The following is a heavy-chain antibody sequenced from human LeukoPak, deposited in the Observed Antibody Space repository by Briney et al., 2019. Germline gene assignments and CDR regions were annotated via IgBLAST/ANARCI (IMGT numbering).Heavy chain of an antibody. J-gene: IGHJ4*02. CDR3: AKDSGSYYEFWSGPYYFDY. CDR2: VSSSGGTK. CDR1: GFTFNIYT. D-gene: IGHD3-3*01. Sequence: PGGSLRLSCAASGFTFNIYTMSWVRQAPGKGLEWVSAVSSSGGTKYYADSVRGRFTISRDNSKNTLHLQMNSLRAEDTAVYYCAKDSGSYYEFWSGPYYFDYWGQGTPVTVSS. V-gene: IGHV3-23*01.